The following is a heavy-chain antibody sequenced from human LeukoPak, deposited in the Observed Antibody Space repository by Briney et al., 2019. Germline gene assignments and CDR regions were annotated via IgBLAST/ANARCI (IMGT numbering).Heavy chain of an antibody. Sequence: GGSLRLSCAVSGFTFSSYAMSWVRQAPGKGLEWVSALSGSGGSTYYADSVKGRFTISRDNSKNTLFLQMNSLRAEDTAIYFCVKYHRPGEEPPGYFDYWGQGTLVTVSS. CDR2: LSGSGGST. D-gene: IGHD3-10*01. V-gene: IGHV3-23*01. CDR1: GFTFSSYA. CDR3: VKYHRPGEEPPGYFDY. J-gene: IGHJ4*02.